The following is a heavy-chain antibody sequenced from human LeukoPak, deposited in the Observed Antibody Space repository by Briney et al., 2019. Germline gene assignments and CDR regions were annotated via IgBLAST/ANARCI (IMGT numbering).Heavy chain of an antibody. J-gene: IGHJ4*02. CDR3: ARDNGSDYGDYSLGY. CDR2: IYYSGST. V-gene: IGHV4-31*03. Sequence: PSQTLSLTCTVPGGSISSGGYYWSWIRQHPGKGLEWIGYIYYSGSTYYNPSLKSRVTISVDTSKNQFSLKLSSVTAADTAVYYCARDNGSDYGDYSLGYWGQGTLVTVYS. D-gene: IGHD4-17*01. CDR1: GGSISSGGYY.